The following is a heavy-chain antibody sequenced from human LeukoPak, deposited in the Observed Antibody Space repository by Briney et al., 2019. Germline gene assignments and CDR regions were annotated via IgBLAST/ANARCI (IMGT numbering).Heavy chain of an antibody. J-gene: IGHJ4*02. CDR3: AREPTYTSSWYTSCDY. Sequence: GGSLGLSCAASGFTFSNYNMNWVRQAPGKGLEWVSYITLSSTTIYYADSVKGRFTISRDNAKNSLYLQMNSLRAEDTAAYYCAREPTYTSSWYTSCDYWGQGTLVTVSS. CDR1: GFTFSNYN. D-gene: IGHD6-13*01. CDR2: ITLSSTTI. V-gene: IGHV3-48*01.